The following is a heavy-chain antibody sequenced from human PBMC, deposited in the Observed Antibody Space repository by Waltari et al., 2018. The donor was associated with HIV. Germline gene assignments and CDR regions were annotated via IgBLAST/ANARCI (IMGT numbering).Heavy chain of an antibody. CDR3: ARDAGRAHYYYGMDV. V-gene: IGHV4-34*01. Sequence: QVQLQQWGAGLLKPSATLSLTCAVYGGSFSGYYWSWIRQPPGKGREWIGEINHRGSTNYNPSLKSRVTISVVTSKNQVSLKLSSVPAADTAVYYWARDAGRAHYYYGMDVWGQGTRVTVSS. CDR1: GGSFSGYY. J-gene: IGHJ6*02. CDR2: INHRGST. D-gene: IGHD3-10*01.